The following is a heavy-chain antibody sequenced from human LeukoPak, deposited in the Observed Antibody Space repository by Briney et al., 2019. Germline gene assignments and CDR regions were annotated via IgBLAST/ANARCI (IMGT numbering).Heavy chain of an antibody. CDR1: GFTFSSYA. CDR2: ISYDGSNK. Sequence: GGSLRLSCAASGFTFSSYAMHWVRQAPGKGLQWVAVISYDGSNKYYADSVKGRFTISRDNSKNTLYLQMNSLRAEDTAVYYCARTDSSGLDYWGQGTLVTVSS. V-gene: IGHV3-30-3*01. J-gene: IGHJ4*02. CDR3: ARTDSSGLDY. D-gene: IGHD3-22*01.